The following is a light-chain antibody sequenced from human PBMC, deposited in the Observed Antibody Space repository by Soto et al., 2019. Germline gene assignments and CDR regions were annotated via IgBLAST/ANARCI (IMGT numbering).Light chain of an antibody. Sequence: QAVVTQAPSASASLGASVTLTCTLSSGYSNYKVDWYQQRPGKGPRFVMRVGTGGIVGSKGDGIPDRFSVLGSGLNRYLTIKNIQEEDESDYHCGADHGSGSNFALIFGGGTKLTVL. J-gene: IGLJ2*01. V-gene: IGLV9-49*01. CDR3: GADHGSGSNFALI. CDR1: SGYSNYK. CDR2: VGTGGIVG.